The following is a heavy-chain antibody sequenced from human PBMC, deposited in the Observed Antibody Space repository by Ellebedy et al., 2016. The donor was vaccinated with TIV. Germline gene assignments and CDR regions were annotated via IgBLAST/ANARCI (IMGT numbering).Heavy chain of an antibody. Sequence: GGSLRLSCAASGFTFSSFAMHWVRQAPGKGLEWRSVISAGGDNTYHADSVKGRFTITRDNSKNTLYLQLDRLRAEDTAVYYCSKGTSSGFNYDRVGSEYWGQGTLVTVSS. J-gene: IGHJ4*02. D-gene: IGHD3-22*01. V-gene: IGHV3-23*01. CDR2: ISAGGDNT. CDR1: GFTFSSFA. CDR3: SKGTSSGFNYDRVGSEY.